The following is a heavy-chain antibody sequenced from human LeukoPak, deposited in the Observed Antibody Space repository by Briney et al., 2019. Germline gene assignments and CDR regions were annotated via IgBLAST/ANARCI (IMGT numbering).Heavy chain of an antibody. CDR2: INHSGST. D-gene: IGHD3-22*01. CDR1: GGSFSGYY. V-gene: IGHV4-34*01. Sequence: SETLSLTCAVYGGSFSGYYWSWIRQPPGKGLEWIGEINHSGSTNYNPSLKSRVTISVDTSKNQFSLKLGSVTAADTAVYYCARGLWYYDSSGSFDYWGQGTLVTVSS. CDR3: ARGLWYYDSSGSFDY. J-gene: IGHJ4*02.